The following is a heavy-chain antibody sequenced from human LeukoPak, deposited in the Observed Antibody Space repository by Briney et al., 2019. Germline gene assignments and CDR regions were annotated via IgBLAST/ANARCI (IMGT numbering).Heavy chain of an antibody. CDR1: GYTFTSYD. J-gene: IGHJ4*02. V-gene: IGHV1-8*01. Sequence: ASVKVSCKASGYTFTSYDINWMRQATGQGLEWMGWMSPNSGNTGYALKFQGRVTMTRDTSTGTAYLELSSLRSEDSAVYYCAKAELVGAAGAVGYWGQGTLVTVSS. CDR2: MSPNSGNT. D-gene: IGHD2-15*01. CDR3: AKAELVGAAGAVGY.